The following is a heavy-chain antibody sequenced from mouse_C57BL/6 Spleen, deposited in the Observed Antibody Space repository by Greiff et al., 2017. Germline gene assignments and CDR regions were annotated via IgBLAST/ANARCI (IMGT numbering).Heavy chain of an antibody. Sequence: QVQLQQSGAELVKPGASVKISCKASGYAFSSYWLNWVKPRPGKGLEWIGQIYPGDGDTNYNGKFKGKATLTADKSSSTAYMQLSSLTSEDSAVYFCARSDYGSSYGYFDYWGQGTTLTVSS. D-gene: IGHD1-1*01. CDR3: ARSDYGSSYGYFDY. J-gene: IGHJ2*01. CDR2: IYPGDGDT. V-gene: IGHV1-80*01. CDR1: GYAFSSYW.